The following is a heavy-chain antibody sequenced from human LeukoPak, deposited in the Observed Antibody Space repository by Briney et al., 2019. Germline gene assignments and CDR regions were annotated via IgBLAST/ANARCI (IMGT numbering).Heavy chain of an antibody. CDR2: ISGSDGST. J-gene: IGHJ4*02. D-gene: IGHD3-22*01. Sequence: PGGSLRLSCAASGFTFSSYAMSWVRQAPGKGLEWVSAISGSDGSTYYADSVKGRFTISRDNSKNTLYLQMNSLRAEDTAVYYCAKRYYYDSSGYSYWGQGTLVTVSS. V-gene: IGHV3-23*01. CDR3: AKRYYYDSSGYSY. CDR1: GFTFSSYA.